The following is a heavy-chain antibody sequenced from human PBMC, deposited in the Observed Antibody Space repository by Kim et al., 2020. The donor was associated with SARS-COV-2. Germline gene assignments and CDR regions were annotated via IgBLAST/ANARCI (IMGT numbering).Heavy chain of an antibody. CDR3: AKGSRILDY. D-gene: IGHD3-10*01. Sequence: GGSLRLSCAASGFTFSSYGMHWVRQAPGKGLEWVAVISYDGSNKYYADSVKGRFTISRDNSKNTLYLQMNSLRAEDTAVYYCAKGSRILDYWGQGTLVTVSS. CDR1: GFTFSSYG. J-gene: IGHJ4*02. CDR2: ISYDGSNK. V-gene: IGHV3-30*18.